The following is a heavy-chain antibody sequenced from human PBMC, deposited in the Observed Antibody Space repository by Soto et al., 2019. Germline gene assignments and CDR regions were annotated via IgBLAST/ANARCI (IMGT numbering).Heavy chain of an antibody. J-gene: IGHJ6*02. CDR1: GFIFSDYT. V-gene: IGHV3-48*02. D-gene: IGHD6-13*01. Sequence: EVQLVESGGDLVQPGGSLRLSCAASGFIFSDYTITWVRQAPGGGLEFVSHISSSGGAIFYAESVKGRFTVSRDNAKNSLYLQMNSLRDEDTAVYFCARDHGGSTWFVGVYYFFGMDVWGQGTAVTVSS. CDR2: ISSSGGAI. CDR3: ARDHGGSTWFVGVYYFFGMDV.